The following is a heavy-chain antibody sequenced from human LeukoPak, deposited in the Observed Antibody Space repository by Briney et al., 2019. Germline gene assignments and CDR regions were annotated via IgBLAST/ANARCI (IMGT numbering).Heavy chain of an antibody. CDR1: GFTFSSYA. V-gene: IGHV3-33*01. CDR2: IGSDGNKK. D-gene: IGHD6-13*01. CDR3: ARGRYSSSWKDY. Sequence: GGSLRLSCTASGFTFSSYAMHWVRQAPGKGLEWVALIGSDGNKKYYADSVKGRFSIYRDNPNNTLYLQMNSLGVEDTAVYYCARGRYSSSWKDYWGQGTLVTVSS. J-gene: IGHJ4*02.